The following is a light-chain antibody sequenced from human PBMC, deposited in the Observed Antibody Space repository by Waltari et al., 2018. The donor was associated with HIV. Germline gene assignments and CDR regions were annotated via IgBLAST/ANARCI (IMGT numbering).Light chain of an antibody. J-gene: IGLJ1*01. CDR3: QVFENSRDQA. V-gene: IGLV3-21*01. Sequence: YVLTQPPSVSVAPGKTATITCGGNNIGDKHVHWYQQKSGQATVLVIYDDKLRPSGIPARISGSNSGGTATLTISGVEVGDEAEYYCQVFENSRDQAFGTGTKVTVL. CDR1: NIGDKH. CDR2: DDK.